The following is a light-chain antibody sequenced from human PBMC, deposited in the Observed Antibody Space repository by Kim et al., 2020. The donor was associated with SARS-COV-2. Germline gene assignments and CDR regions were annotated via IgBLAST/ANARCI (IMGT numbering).Light chain of an antibody. J-gene: IGLJ3*02. CDR3: NSRDSSGNHWV. CDR1: SPRSYY. CDR2: GKN. V-gene: IGLV3-19*01. Sequence: SSELTQDPAVSVALGQTVRITCQGDSPRSYYASWYEQKPGQAPVLVIYGKNNRPSGIPDRFSGSTSGNTASLTITGAQAEDEADYYCNSRDSSGNHWVFGGGTQLTVL.